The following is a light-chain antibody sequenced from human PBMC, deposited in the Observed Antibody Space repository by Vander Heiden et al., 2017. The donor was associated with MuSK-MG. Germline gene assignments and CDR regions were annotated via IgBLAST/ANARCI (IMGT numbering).Light chain of an antibody. Sequence: DIQMTQSPSSLSASVGDRVTITCQASQDISNYLNWYQQKPGKAPKLLIYDASNLETGVPSRFSGSGSGTDFTFTISSLQPEDIATYYCQQYYYLHSLTFGGGTKVEIK. J-gene: IGKJ4*01. V-gene: IGKV1-33*01. CDR3: QQYYYLHSLT. CDR2: DAS. CDR1: QDISNY.